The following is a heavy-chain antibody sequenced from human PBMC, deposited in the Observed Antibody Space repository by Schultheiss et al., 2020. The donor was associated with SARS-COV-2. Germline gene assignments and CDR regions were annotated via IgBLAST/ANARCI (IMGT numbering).Heavy chain of an antibody. CDR1: GFTFSSYA. CDR2: ISYDGSNK. J-gene: IGHJ6*02. D-gene: IGHD2-15*01. CDR3: ARDQRYCSGGSCYSGWTYYYYGMDV. Sequence: GESLKISCAASGFTFSSYAMHWVRQAPGKGLEWVAVISYDGSNKYYADSVKGRFTISRDNSKNTLYLQMNSLRAEDTAVYYCARDQRYCSGGSCYSGWTYYYYGMDVWGQGTTVTVSS. V-gene: IGHV3-30*01.